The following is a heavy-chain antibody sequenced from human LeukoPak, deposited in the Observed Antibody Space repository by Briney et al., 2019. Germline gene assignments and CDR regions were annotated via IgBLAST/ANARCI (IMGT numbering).Heavy chain of an antibody. CDR1: GFTFRSYE. V-gene: IGHV3-48*03. Sequence: GGSLRLSCAASGFTFRSYEMNWVRQAPGKGLEWVSYISGSGNIIYYADSVKGRFTISRDNAKNSLYLQMNSLRAEDTAVYYCARGKSLETFDYWGQGTLVADSS. CDR2: ISGSGNII. J-gene: IGHJ4*02. D-gene: IGHD3-3*01. CDR3: ARGKSLETFDY.